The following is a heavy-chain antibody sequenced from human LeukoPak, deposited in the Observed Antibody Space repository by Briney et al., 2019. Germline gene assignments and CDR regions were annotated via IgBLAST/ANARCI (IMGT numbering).Heavy chain of an antibody. CDR3: ARDLIYYGGRPDAFDI. CDR2: IYYSGST. Sequence: ASETLSLTCTVSGVSISSYYWNWIRQHPGKGLEWIGYIYYSGSTYYNPSLQSRVTISVDTSKNQFSLKLSSVTAADTAVYYCARDLIYYGGRPDAFDIWGQGTMVTVSS. CDR1: GVSISSYY. V-gene: IGHV4-59*06. D-gene: IGHD3-10*01. J-gene: IGHJ3*02.